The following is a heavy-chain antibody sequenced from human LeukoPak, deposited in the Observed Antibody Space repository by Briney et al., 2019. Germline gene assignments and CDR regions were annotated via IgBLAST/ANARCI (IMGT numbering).Heavy chain of an antibody. D-gene: IGHD5-12*01. CDR1: GYTFTGYY. CDR3: ARGKYIVATLLGPLNY. Sequence: GASVKVSCKASGYTFTGYYMHWVRQAPGQGLEGMGWINPNRGCTNYAQKFEGRVTMTRDTSISKAYMELSRPRSDDTAVYYCARGKYIVATLLGPLNYWGQGTLVTVSS. V-gene: IGHV1-2*02. CDR2: INPNRGCT. J-gene: IGHJ4*02.